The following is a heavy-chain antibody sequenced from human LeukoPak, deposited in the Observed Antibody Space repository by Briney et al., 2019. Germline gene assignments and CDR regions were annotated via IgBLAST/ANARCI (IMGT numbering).Heavy chain of an antibody. Sequence: GGSLRLSCAASGFTFSSYDMHWVRQATGKGLEWVSAIGTAGDTYYPGSVKGRFTISRENAKNSLYLQMNSLKTEDTAVYYCTGKQLDYGDYWGQGTLVTVSS. J-gene: IGHJ4*02. CDR1: GFTFSSYD. V-gene: IGHV3-13*01. CDR2: IGTAGDT. D-gene: IGHD1-1*01. CDR3: TGKQLDYGDY.